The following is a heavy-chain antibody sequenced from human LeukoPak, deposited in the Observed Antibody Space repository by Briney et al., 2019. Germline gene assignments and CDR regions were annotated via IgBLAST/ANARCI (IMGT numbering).Heavy chain of an antibody. CDR3: ARRSGYSGYDFRD. J-gene: IGHJ1*01. D-gene: IGHD5-12*01. CDR2: IYYSGST. V-gene: IGHV4-59*08. CDR1: GGSISSYY. Sequence: SETLSLTCTVSGGSISSYYWSWIRQPPGKGLEWIGYIYYSGSTNYNPSLKSRVTISVDTSKNQFSLKLSSVTAADTAVYYCARRSGYSGYDFRDWGQGTLVTVSS.